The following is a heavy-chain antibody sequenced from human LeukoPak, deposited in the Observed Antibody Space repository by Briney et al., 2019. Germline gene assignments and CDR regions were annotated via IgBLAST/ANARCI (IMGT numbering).Heavy chain of an antibody. V-gene: IGHV1-2*02. CDR2: INPNSGGP. J-gene: IGHJ5*02. CDR1: GYTFTGYY. D-gene: IGHD3-16*01. CDR3: ARDVSAGGTNCFDP. Sequence: ASVKVSCKASGYTFTGYYIHWVRQAPGQGLEWMGWINPNSGGPNYAQKFQGRVTMTRDTSISTAYMEMSRLRSDDTAVYYCARDVSAGGTNCFDPWGQGTLVTVSS.